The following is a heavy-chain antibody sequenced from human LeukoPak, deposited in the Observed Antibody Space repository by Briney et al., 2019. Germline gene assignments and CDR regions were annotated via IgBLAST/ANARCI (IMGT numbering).Heavy chain of an antibody. V-gene: IGHV3-53*01. CDR3: ARGGESFLGIAAAGRFDY. J-gene: IGHJ4*02. CDR2: IYSGGST. D-gene: IGHD6-13*01. CDR1: GFTVSSNY. Sequence: GGSLRLSCAASGFTVSSNYVSWVRQAPGKGLEWVSVIYSGGSTFYADSVKGRFTISRDNSKNTLYLQMNSLRAEDTAVYYCARGGESFLGIAAAGRFDYWGQGTLVTVSS.